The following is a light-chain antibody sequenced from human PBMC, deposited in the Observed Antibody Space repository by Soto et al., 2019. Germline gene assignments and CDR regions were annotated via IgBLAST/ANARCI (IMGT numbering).Light chain of an antibody. J-gene: IGKJ4*01. CDR1: QTFRTNY. CDR2: GAS. V-gene: IGKV3-20*01. CDR3: QQYSDSPLT. Sequence: EIVLTQSPGTLSLSPGERATLSCRASQTFRTNYLAWFQQKPVQAPRLLIYGASSRCTGIPDRFSGSGPGTDFTLTIHRLEPEDLAVNFCQQYSDSPLTVGGGTKVEIK.